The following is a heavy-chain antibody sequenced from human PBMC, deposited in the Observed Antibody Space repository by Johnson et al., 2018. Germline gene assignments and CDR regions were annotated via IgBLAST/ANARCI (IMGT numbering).Heavy chain of an antibody. J-gene: IGHJ4*02. D-gene: IGHD1-14*01. V-gene: IGHV1-69*01. CDR2: VIPLFATP. CDR3: ARDPRGHRNHFDS. CDR1: GGPFSTFA. Sequence: VQLVESGAEVKKPGSSVKVSCKASGGPFSTFAINWVRQAPGQGLEWMGGVIPLFATPKLARTFEDRVTITADGSTGTAYMELSRLSSEDTAVYYWARDPRGHRNHFDSWGQGTLVTVSS.